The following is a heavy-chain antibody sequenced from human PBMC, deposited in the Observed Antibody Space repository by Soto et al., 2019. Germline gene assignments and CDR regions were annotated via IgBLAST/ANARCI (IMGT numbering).Heavy chain of an antibody. D-gene: IGHD6-13*01. CDR2: INHSGST. J-gene: IGHJ6*02. CDR1: GGSFIGYY. V-gene: IGHV4-34*01. Sequence: PSEALSLTCAVYGGSFIGYYWSWILQPPWKGLEWIGEINHSGSTNYNPSLKSRVTISVDTSKNQFSLKLSSVTAADTAVYYCARGEGSWYYYYYGMDVWGQGTTVTVSS. CDR3: ARGEGSWYYYYYGMDV.